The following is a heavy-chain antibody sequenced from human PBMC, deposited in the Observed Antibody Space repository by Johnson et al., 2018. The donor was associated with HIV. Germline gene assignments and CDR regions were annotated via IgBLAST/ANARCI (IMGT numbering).Heavy chain of an antibody. CDR2: IKSQTDGGTT. Sequence: VQLVESGGGLVKPGGSLRLSCAASGFTFNNAWMSWVRQTPGKGLEWVGRIKSQTDGGTTDYAAPVKRRFTIQRDDSKNTLYLKMNSLKTEDTAVYYCSTYAALITMYVEIKGGAFDIWGQGTMVTVSS. J-gene: IGHJ3*02. D-gene: IGHD3-16*01. CDR3: STYAALITMYVEIKGGAFDI. V-gene: IGHV3-15*01. CDR1: GFTFNNAW.